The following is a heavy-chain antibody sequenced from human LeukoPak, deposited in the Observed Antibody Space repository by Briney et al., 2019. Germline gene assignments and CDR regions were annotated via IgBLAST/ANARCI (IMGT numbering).Heavy chain of an antibody. CDR3: ARYEILTGYSNHWHFDL. D-gene: IGHD3-9*01. V-gene: IGHV1-18*01. J-gene: IGHJ2*01. CDR2: ISAYRGKT. Sequence: ASVKVSCKASGYTFTKYGISWVRQAPGLGLEWMGWISAYRGKTNYAQKIQGRVTMTTDTSTNTAYMELRSLRSDDTAVYYCARYEILTGYSNHWHFDLWGRGTLVTVSS. CDR1: GYTFTKYG.